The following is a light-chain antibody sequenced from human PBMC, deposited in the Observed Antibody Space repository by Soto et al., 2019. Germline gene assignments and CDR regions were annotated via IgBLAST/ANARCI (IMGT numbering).Light chain of an antibody. CDR1: QSVSSSY. V-gene: IGKV3-20*01. J-gene: IGKJ5*01. CDR2: GAS. Sequence: PGERATLSRRASQSVSSSYLAWYQQKPGQAPRLLTYGASSRATGIPDRFSGSGSGTDFTLTIIRLEPEDFAVYYCQQYGSSPSTFGQGTRLEIK. CDR3: QQYGSSPST.